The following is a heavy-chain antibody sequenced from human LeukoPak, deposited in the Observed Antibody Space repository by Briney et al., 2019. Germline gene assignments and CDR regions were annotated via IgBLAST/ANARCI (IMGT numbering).Heavy chain of an antibody. Sequence: PGGSLRLSCAASGLTISDSWMHWVRQAPGKGLMWVSRLASDESNKIYADSVKGRFTISRDNSKNTLYLQMNSLRAEDAAVYYCARGVHHLAAAGRHGDYWGQGTLVTVSS. CDR2: LASDESNK. D-gene: IGHD6-13*01. CDR1: GLTISDSW. V-gene: IGHV3-74*01. J-gene: IGHJ4*02. CDR3: ARGVHHLAAAGRHGDY.